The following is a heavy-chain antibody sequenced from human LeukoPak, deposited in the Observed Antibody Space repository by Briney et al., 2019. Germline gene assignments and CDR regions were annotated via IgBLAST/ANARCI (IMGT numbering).Heavy chain of an antibody. CDR1: GGSISSGGYY. J-gene: IGHJ5*02. CDR2: IYPTGTT. Sequence: SETLSLTCTVSGGSISSGGYYWSWIRQPPGKGLEWIGYIYPTGTTKYNPSLKSRVTISIDTSRSQFSLKMTSLTVADTAVYYCARQTAARRGSWFDHWGQGTLATVSS. D-gene: IGHD6-6*01. V-gene: IGHV4-61*08. CDR3: ARQTAARRGSWFDH.